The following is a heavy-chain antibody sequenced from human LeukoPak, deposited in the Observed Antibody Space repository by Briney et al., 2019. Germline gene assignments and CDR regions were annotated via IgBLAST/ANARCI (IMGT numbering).Heavy chain of an antibody. V-gene: IGHV3-20*04. CDR1: GFTFDDYG. D-gene: IGHD3-22*01. CDR2: INWNGGST. Sequence: PGGSLRLSCAASGFTFDDYGMSWVRQAPGKGLEWVSGINWNGGSTGYADSVKGRFTISRDNAKNSLYLQMNSLRAEDTALYCCARVGYYYDSSGYYSYFDYWGQGTLVTVSS. J-gene: IGHJ4*02. CDR3: ARVGYYYDSSGYYSYFDY.